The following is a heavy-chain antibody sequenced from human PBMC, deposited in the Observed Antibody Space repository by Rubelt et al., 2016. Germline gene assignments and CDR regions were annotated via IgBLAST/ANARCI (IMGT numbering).Heavy chain of an antibody. CDR1: GGSFSGYY. J-gene: IGHJ6*02. CDR3: ARVDLITMGHYYYYGMDV. D-gene: IGHD3-10*01. CDR2: INHSGST. Sequence: QVQLQQWGAGLLKPSETLSLTCAVYGGSFSGYYWSWIRQPPGKGLEWIGEINHSGSTNYNPSLKSRVTISVDTSKNQFSLKPSSVTAADTAVYYCARVDLITMGHYYYYGMDVWGQGTTVTVAS. V-gene: IGHV4-34*01.